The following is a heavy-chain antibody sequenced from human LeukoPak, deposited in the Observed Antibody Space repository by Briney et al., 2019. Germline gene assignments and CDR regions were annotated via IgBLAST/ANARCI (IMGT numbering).Heavy chain of an antibody. CDR1: DGSISSSSYY. V-gene: IGHV4-39*07. CDR3: ARSSGYVKMPFDY. Sequence: SETLSLTCTVSDGSISSSSYYWGWIRQPPGKGLEWIGSIYYSGSTYYNPSLKSRVTISVDTSKNQFSLKLSSVTAADTAVYYCARSSGYVKMPFDYWGQGTLVTVSS. D-gene: IGHD5-12*01. CDR2: IYYSGST. J-gene: IGHJ4*02.